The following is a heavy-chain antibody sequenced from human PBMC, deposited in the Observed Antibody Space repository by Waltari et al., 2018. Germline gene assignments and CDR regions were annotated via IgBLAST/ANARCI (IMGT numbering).Heavy chain of an antibody. D-gene: IGHD6-13*01. CDR2: IKQDGSEK. CDR1: GPSVSNSR. J-gene: IGHJ4*02. V-gene: IGHV3-7*01. Sequence: EVRLVGSGGGLAQPGGSLGSSCSACGPSVSNSRMTWVRQASGKGPEWVANIKQDGSEKYYMDSVKGRFTISRDNAKNSLYLQMNNLRVEDTAVYYCTRGGRDSSWYWRDWGQGTLVTVSS. CDR3: TRGGRDSSWYWRD.